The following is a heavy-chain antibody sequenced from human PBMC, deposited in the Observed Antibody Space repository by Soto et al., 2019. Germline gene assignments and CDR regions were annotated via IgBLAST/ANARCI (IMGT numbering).Heavy chain of an antibody. D-gene: IGHD3-10*01. CDR3: WRAVLSGSLDY. J-gene: IGHJ4*02. Sequence: QVQLVQSGAEVKNPGSSVKVSCKASGGTFSSYAISGVRQAPGQGLEWMGGTIPIFGTANYAQKFKDRVTITADEHTHPAYIGLSSVRLEERGGYLWWRAVLSGSLDYWGQGTLGTVSS. V-gene: IGHV1-69*01. CDR1: GGTFSSYA. CDR2: TIPIFGTA.